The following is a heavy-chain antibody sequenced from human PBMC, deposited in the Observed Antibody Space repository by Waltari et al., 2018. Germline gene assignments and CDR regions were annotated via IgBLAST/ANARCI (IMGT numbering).Heavy chain of an antibody. CDR2: MNPSSGNT. J-gene: IGHJ4*02. D-gene: IGHD6-6*01. CDR3: ARGRESSSSALDY. CDR1: GSTFSPYE. V-gene: IGHV1-8*03. Sequence: QVQLVQSGAEVKKPGASVKVSCKASGSTFSPYEINWVRQATGQGLDWMGRMNPSSGNTRYVQKFQDRVSITRNTSIYTAFMELSGLRSEDTAVYYCARGRESSSSALDYWGQGTLVTVSS.